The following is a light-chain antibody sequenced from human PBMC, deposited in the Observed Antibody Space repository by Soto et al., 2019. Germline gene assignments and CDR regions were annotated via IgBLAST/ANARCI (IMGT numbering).Light chain of an antibody. CDR3: QSYDNSLTVSV. Sequence: QSVLTQPPSVSGAPGQRVTIACTGTSTNIGAGYDVHWYQQVPGAAPKLLIYGNGTRPSGVPDRFSASKFGTSASLAIAGVQADDEAAYYCQSYDNSLTVSVFGGGTKVTVL. CDR2: GNG. CDR1: STNIGAGYD. V-gene: IGLV1-40*01. J-gene: IGLJ3*02.